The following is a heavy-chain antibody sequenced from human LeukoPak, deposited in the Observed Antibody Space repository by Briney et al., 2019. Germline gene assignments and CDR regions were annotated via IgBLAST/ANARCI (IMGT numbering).Heavy chain of an antibody. D-gene: IGHD3-10*01. CDR3: AKPMVRGVQGLHYYYMDV. V-gene: IGHV3-23*01. CDR2: ISGSGGST. Sequence: GGSLRLSCAASGFTFSSYAMSWVRQAPGKGLEWVSAISGSGGSTYYADSVKGRFTISRDNSKNTLYLQMNSLRAGDTAVYYCAKPMVRGVQGLHYYYMDVWGKGTTVTVSS. J-gene: IGHJ6*03. CDR1: GFTFSSYA.